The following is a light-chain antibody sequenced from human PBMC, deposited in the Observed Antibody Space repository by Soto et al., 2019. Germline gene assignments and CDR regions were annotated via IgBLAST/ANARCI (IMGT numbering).Light chain of an antibody. CDR1: QGIRNF. V-gene: IGKV1-6*01. J-gene: IGKJ2*03. CDR2: AAS. Sequence: AIQLTQSPSSLSASVGDRVTITCRASQGIRNFLGWYQQKPGKAPKLLIYAASSLQSGVPSMFSGSGSGTDFTLTISSLQPDDFATYYCLQYYNYPLSFGQGTKLESK. CDR3: LQYYNYPLS.